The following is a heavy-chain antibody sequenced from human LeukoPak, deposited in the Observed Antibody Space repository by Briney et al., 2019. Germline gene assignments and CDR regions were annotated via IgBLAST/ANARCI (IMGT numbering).Heavy chain of an antibody. J-gene: IGHJ4*02. CDR2: IWYDGTKK. CDR1: GFTFSSYG. Sequence: GRSLRLSCAASGFTFSSYGMHWVRQAPGKGLEWVAVIWYDGTKKYYVDSVEGRFTISGDNSKNTLHLQMNSLRAEDTAVYYCARANLYYGSSGYGYDYWGQGTLVTVSS. CDR3: ARANLYYGSSGYGYDY. V-gene: IGHV3-33*01. D-gene: IGHD3-22*01.